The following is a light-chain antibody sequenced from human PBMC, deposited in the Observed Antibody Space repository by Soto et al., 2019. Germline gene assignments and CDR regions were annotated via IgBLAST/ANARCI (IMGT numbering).Light chain of an antibody. CDR3: LPYESCPLT. CDR1: QSIGSE. CDR2: KAS. J-gene: IGKJ4*01. V-gene: IGKV1-5*03. Sequence: DIQMTQSPSTLSASIGHRVTITGRASQSIGSELAWYQQKPGKAPKLLIYKASSLESGVPSTFSGSGSGIEFSLTVSSLQPDDFATYYCLPYESCPLTFGGGTKVDIK.